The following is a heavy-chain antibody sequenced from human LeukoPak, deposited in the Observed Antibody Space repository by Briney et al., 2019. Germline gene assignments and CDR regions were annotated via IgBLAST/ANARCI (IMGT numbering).Heavy chain of an antibody. V-gene: IGHV3-30*18. CDR3: AKARGDSSGYSFDY. Sequence: GGSLRLSCAASGFTFSSYGMHWVRQAPGKGLEWVAAISYDGSNKYYADSVKGRFTISRDNSKNTLYLQMNSLRAEDTAVYYCAKARGDSSGYSFDYWGQGTLVTVSS. CDR2: ISYDGSNK. D-gene: IGHD3-22*01. J-gene: IGHJ4*02. CDR1: GFTFSSYG.